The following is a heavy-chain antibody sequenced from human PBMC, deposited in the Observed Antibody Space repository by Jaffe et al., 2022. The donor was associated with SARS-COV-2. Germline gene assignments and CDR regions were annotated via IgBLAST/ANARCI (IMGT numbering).Heavy chain of an antibody. V-gene: IGHV3-23*01. CDR2: ISGSGGST. D-gene: IGHD2-15*01. Sequence: EVQLLESGGGLVQPGGSLRLSCAASGFTFSSYAMSWVRQAPGKGLEWVSAISGSGGSTYYADSVKGRFTISRDNSKNTLYLQMNSLRAEDTAVYYCAKVGRMGDIVVVVAAVNFDYWGQGTLVTVSS. CDR1: GFTFSSYA. CDR3: AKVGRMGDIVVVVAAVNFDY. J-gene: IGHJ4*02.